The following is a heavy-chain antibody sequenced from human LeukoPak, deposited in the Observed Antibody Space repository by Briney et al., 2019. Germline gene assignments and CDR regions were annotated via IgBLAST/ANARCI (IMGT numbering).Heavy chain of an antibody. D-gene: IGHD1-1*01. Sequence: SETLSLTCAVYDGSFNDYFWSWVRQPPGKGLEWIGEINHSGSTNYNPSLKRRVSLSLDTSKRQFSLKLRSVTAADTAVYYCARSTPNYNWSKVGAFDVWGQGTMVTVSS. V-gene: IGHV4-34*01. CDR2: INHSGST. CDR3: ARSTPNYNWSKVGAFDV. J-gene: IGHJ3*01. CDR1: DGSFNDYF.